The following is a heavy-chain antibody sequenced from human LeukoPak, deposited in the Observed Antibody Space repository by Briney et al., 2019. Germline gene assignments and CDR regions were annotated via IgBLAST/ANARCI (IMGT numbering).Heavy chain of an antibody. CDR2: IYYSGST. Sequence: SETLSLTCTVSGGSISSSSYYWGWIRQPPGKGLEWIGSIYYSGSTYYNPSLKSRVTISVDTSKNQFSLKLSSVTAADTAVYYCARLYDGGEGGYVFDPWGQGTLVTVSS. CDR3: ARLYDGGEGGYVFDP. V-gene: IGHV4-39*01. CDR1: GGSISSSSYY. D-gene: IGHD3-22*01. J-gene: IGHJ5*02.